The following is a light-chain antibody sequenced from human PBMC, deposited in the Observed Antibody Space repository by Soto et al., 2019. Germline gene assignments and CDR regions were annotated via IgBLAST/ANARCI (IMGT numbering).Light chain of an antibody. CDR3: MQSVQLPLT. J-gene: IGKJ4*01. CDR2: EVS. V-gene: IGKV2D-29*01. Sequence: DIVVTQTPFSVSVTPGQPASISCKSSQSLLHTNGKTYLYWYLQRPGQPPQPLIYEVSSRFSGVPERFSGSGSGTDFTLKISRVEAEDVGVYYCMQSVQLPLTLGGGTKVDIK. CDR1: QSLLHTNGKTY.